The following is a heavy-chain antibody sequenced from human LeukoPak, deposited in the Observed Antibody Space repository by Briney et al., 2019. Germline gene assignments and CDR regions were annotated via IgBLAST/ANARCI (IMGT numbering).Heavy chain of an antibody. D-gene: IGHD6-6*01. J-gene: IGHJ4*02. V-gene: IGHV3-11*04. Sequence: GGSLRLSCAASEFTFSDYYMSWIRQAPGKGLEWVSYISTSGITMYYAESVKGRFTISRDNAKNSLYLQMNSLRAEDTAVYYCARVTGYSISSYYFDFWGQGTPVTVSS. CDR1: EFTFSDYY. CDR2: ISTSGITM. CDR3: ARVTGYSISSYYFDF.